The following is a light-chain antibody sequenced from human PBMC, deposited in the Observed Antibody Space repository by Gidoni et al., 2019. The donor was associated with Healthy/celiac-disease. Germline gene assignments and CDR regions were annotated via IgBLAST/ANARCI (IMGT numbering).Light chain of an antibody. CDR2: AAS. CDR1: QDISTW. Sequence: DNQMTQSPSSVSASVGDRVTITCRASQDISTWLAWYQQTPGKAPKFLIYAASSLQSGVPSRFSGSGSGTDFTLTIGSLQPEDFATYYCQQANSLPYTFGQGTKLEIK. J-gene: IGKJ2*01. V-gene: IGKV1-12*01. CDR3: QQANSLPYT.